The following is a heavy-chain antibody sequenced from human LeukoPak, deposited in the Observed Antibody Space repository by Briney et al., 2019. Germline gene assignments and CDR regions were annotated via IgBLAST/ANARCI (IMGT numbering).Heavy chain of an antibody. CDR2: TSGSGSRGTT. CDR1: GFTFSSYA. D-gene: IGHD1-26*01. V-gene: IGHV3-23*01. Sequence: GGSLTLSCAASGFTFSSYATSWVRQAPGKGLEWVSGTSGSGSRGTTYYADSVKGRFTISRDDSKIRRYLHMNSLRAEDTAVYYCARQRSWEPDAFDVWGQGTMVTVSS. CDR3: ARQRSWEPDAFDV. J-gene: IGHJ3*01.